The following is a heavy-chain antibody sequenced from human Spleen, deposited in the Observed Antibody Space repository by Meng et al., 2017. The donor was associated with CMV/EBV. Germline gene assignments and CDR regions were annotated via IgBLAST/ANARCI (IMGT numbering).Heavy chain of an antibody. V-gene: IGHV3-21*01. CDR2: ITGDSTYK. Sequence: GESLKISCAASGFTFGSHSMNWVRQAPGKGLEWVSSITGDSTYKHYADSLKGRFTISRDNAKNSLYLQMNSLRAEDTAVYYCARDSDDYDFWSAYYTDAFDFWGQGIMVTVSS. J-gene: IGHJ3*01. CDR3: ARDSDDYDFWSAYYTDAFDF. D-gene: IGHD3-3*01. CDR1: GFTFGSHS.